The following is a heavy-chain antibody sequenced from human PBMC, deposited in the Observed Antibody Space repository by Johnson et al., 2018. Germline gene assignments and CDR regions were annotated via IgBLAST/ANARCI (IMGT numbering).Heavy chain of an antibody. CDR3: AGDAGTKGYCYLDV. CDR1: GFTLSSYW. Sequence: EVQLVETGGGLVQPGGSLRLSCAASGFTLSSYWMSWVRQAPGKGLEWVANIKQDGSEKYFVDSVKGRFTISRDKAKDSLYLQMNSLRAEDSAVYYCAGDAGTKGYCYLDVWGRGTAVTVSS. J-gene: IGHJ6*03. CDR2: IKQDGSEK. V-gene: IGHV3-7*01.